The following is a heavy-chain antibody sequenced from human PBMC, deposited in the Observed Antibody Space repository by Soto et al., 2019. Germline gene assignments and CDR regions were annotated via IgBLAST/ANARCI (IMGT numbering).Heavy chain of an antibody. CDR3: ARRQVRVRENLDGMDC. D-gene: IGHD3-10*01. J-gene: IGHJ6*02. Sequence: PGESLKISCKGSGYSFTSYWISWVRQMPGKGLEWMGRIDPSDSYTNYSPSFQGHVTISADKSISTAYLQWSSLKASDTAMYYCARRQVRVRENLDGMDCWGQGTTVTVSS. V-gene: IGHV5-10-1*01. CDR1: GYSFTSYW. CDR2: IDPSDSYT.